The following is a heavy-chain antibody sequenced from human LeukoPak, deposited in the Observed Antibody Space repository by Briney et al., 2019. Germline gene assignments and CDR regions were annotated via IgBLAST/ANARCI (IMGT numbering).Heavy chain of an antibody. J-gene: IGHJ4*02. CDR1: GFTFSSSA. D-gene: IGHD5-24*01. CDR2: ISGSGSGGST. Sequence: GGSLRLSCAASGFTFSSSAMSWVRHAPGKGLEWVSSISGSGSGGSTYYADSVKGRFTISRDNSKNTLYPQMNSLIAEDTAVYYCAKSGYNRFDYWGQGTRVTVSS. V-gene: IGHV3-23*01. CDR3: AKSGYNRFDY.